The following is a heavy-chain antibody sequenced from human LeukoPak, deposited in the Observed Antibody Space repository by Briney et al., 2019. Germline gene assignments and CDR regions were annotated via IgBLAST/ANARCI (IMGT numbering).Heavy chain of an antibody. CDR3: ARGYCSSTSCYTAWFDP. D-gene: IGHD2-2*02. J-gene: IGHJ5*02. CDR1: GGTFSSYA. CDR2: IIPIFGTA. Sequence: SVTVSCKASGGTFSSYAISWVRQAPGQGLEWMGGIIPIFGTANYAQKFQGRVTITADESTSTAYMELSSLRSEDTAVYYCARGYCSSTSCYTAWFDPWGQGTLVTVSS. V-gene: IGHV1-69*13.